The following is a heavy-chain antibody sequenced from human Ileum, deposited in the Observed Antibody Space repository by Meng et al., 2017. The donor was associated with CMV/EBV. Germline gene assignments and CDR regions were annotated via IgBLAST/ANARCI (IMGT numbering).Heavy chain of an antibody. CDR1: GYTSTGYY. Sequence: SCKASGYTSTGYYIHWQRQGRGEGVEWVEWVNPDSGGTHFAQRFRGRVTVTRDTSIYTAYMDLNRLTFDDAAVYYCAGGSTSRQFDFWGQGTLVTVSS. D-gene: IGHD2/OR15-2a*01. CDR2: VNPDSGGT. V-gene: IGHV1-2*02. J-gene: IGHJ4*02. CDR3: AGGSTSRQFDF.